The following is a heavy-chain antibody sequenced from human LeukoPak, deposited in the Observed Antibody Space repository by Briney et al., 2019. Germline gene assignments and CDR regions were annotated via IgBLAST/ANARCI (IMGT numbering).Heavy chain of an antibody. Sequence: GASVKVSCKVSGHSLSEISMYWVRQAPGKGLECMGLFDPEDGETIYAQRFKGRLTLTGDTSTDTVYMDLSSLTPEDTAVYYCATGATIPAGFDFWGQGTLVTVSS. V-gene: IGHV1-24*01. J-gene: IGHJ4*02. CDR3: ATGATIPAGFDF. CDR1: GHSLSEIS. CDR2: FDPEDGET. D-gene: IGHD5-24*01.